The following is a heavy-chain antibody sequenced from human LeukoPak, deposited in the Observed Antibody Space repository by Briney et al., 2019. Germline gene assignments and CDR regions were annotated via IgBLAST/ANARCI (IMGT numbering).Heavy chain of an antibody. J-gene: IGHJ4*02. CDR3: ARDVGTTHFDF. CDR2: ISTHNGKT. Sequence: GASVKVSCKASGYPFSTYGISWVRQAPGQGRQWMAWISTHNGKTDYAQNFQDRVTVTRDTSTSTVYMELRSLRSDDMAVYFCARDVGTTHFDFWGQGTLVTVSS. V-gene: IGHV1-18*03. CDR1: GYPFSTYG. D-gene: IGHD5-12*01.